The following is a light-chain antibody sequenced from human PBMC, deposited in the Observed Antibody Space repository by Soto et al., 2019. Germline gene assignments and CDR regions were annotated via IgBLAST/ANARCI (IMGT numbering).Light chain of an antibody. V-gene: IGKV3-20*01. CDR3: QQYGRPPKWT. CDR2: GAS. Sequence: EIVLTQSPGTLSLSPGERATLSCRASQSVSSSYLAWYQQKPGQAPRLLIYGASNRATGIPDRFSGSGSGTDFTLTISRLEPEDYAVYYCQQYGRPPKWTFGQGTKVDIK. J-gene: IGKJ1*01. CDR1: QSVSSSY.